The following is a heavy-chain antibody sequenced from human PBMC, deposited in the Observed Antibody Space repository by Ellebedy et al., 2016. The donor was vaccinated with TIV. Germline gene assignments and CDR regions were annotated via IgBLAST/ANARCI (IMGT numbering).Heavy chain of an antibody. J-gene: IGHJ6*02. CDR1: GYTFTSYA. CDR3: ARDKAATMVRGVIAPYGMDV. V-gene: IGHV7-4-1*01. Sequence: ASVKVSCXASGYTFTSYAMNWVRQAPGQGLEWMGWINTNTGNPTYAQGFTGRFVFSLDTSVSTAYLQICSLKAEDTAVYYCARDKAATMVRGVIAPYGMDVWGQGTTVTVSS. D-gene: IGHD3-10*01. CDR2: INTNTGNP.